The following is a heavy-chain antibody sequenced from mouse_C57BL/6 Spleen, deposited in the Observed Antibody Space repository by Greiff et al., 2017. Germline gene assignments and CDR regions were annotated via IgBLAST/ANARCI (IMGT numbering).Heavy chain of an antibody. CDR3: ARRDDYDQGMDY. J-gene: IGHJ4*01. D-gene: IGHD2-4*01. CDR1: GYTFTDYN. Sequence: VQLKESGPELVKPGASVKIPCKASGYTFTDYNMDWVKQSHGKSLEWIGDINPNNGGTIYNQKFKGKATLTVDKSSSTAYMELRSLTSEDTAVYYCARRDDYDQGMDYWGQGTSVTVSS. V-gene: IGHV1-18*01. CDR2: INPNNGGT.